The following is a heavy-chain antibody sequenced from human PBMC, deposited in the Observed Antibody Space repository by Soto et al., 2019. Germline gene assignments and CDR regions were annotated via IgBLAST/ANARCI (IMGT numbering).Heavy chain of an antibody. D-gene: IGHD3-22*01. Sequence: QVQLVQSGAEVKKPGASVKDSCKASGYNFTSYGLSWVRQAPGQGLEWMGWISAYNGNTNYAQKLQGRVTMTADTSTSTAYMELRSLRSDDTAVYYCARVHYDSRMRNWFDPWGQGTLVTVSS. CDR2: ISAYNGNT. J-gene: IGHJ5*02. CDR3: ARVHYDSRMRNWFDP. V-gene: IGHV1-18*01. CDR1: GYNFTSYG.